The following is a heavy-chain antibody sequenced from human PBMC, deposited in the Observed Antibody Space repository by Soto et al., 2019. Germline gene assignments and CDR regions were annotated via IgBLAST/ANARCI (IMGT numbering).Heavy chain of an antibody. J-gene: IGHJ6*02. CDR1: GYIFTDYY. Sequence: ASVKVSCKASGYIFTDYYMHWVRQAPGQELGWMGRINPNSGGTNYAQKFQGRVTMTRDTSIRTAYTELSSLRSEDTATYYCARDEDYDFRSGHTKYYYYGMDVWG. CDR2: INPNSGGT. CDR3: ARDEDYDFRSGHTKYYYYGMDV. D-gene: IGHD3-3*01. V-gene: IGHV1-2*06.